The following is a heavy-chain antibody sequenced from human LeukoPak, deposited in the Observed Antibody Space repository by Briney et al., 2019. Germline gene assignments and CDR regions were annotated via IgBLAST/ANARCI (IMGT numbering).Heavy chain of an antibody. CDR1: GFTFSDYY. CDR3: ARQTSGRYSAWFDH. V-gene: IGHV3-11*04. CDR2: ISSSGSTI. J-gene: IGHJ5*02. Sequence: PGGSLRLSCAASGFTFSDYYMSWIRQAPGKGLEWVSYISSSGSTIYYADSVKGRFTISGDNAKNSLYLQMNSLRAEDTAVYFCARQTSGRYSAWFDHWGQGSRVTVSS. D-gene: IGHD1-1*01.